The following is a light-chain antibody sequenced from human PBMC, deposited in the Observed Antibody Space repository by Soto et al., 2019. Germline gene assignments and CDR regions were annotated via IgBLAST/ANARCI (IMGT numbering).Light chain of an antibody. Sequence: QSALTQPASVSGSPGQSITISCTGTSSDVGGYNYVSWYQQHPGKAPKLMIYDVSNRPSGVSNRFSGSKSGNTASLTISGLQAEDEADYSCSSYTSSSTLYVSRPGTKSPS. V-gene: IGLV2-14*01. CDR3: SSYTSSSTLYV. CDR2: DVS. CDR1: SSDVGGYNY. J-gene: IGLJ1*01.